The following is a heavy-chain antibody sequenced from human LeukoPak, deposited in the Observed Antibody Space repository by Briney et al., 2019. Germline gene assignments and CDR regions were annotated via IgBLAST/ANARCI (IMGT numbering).Heavy chain of an antibody. D-gene: IGHD4-23*01. CDR2: IIPILGIA. J-gene: IGHJ4*02. CDR3: ASLTTVVTTGVDY. Sequence: SVKVSCKASGGTFSSYAISWVRQAPGQGLEWMGRIIPILGIANYAQKFQGRVTITADKSTSTAYMELSSLRSEDTAVYYCASLTTVVTTGVDYWGQGTLVTVSS. CDR1: GGTFSSYA. V-gene: IGHV1-69*04.